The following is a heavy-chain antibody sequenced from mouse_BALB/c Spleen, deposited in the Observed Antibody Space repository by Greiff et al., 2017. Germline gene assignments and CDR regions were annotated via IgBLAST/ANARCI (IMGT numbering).Heavy chain of an antibody. CDR1: GFTFSSYA. V-gene: IGHV5-9-4*01. CDR3: ARELPLYAMDY. CDR2: ISSGGSYT. Sequence: DVKLVESGGGLVKPGGSLKLSCAASGFTFSSYAMSWVRQSPEKRLEWVAEISSGGSYTYYPDTVTGRFTISRDNAKNTLYLEMSSLRSEDTAMYYCARELPLYAMDYWGQGTSVTVSS. J-gene: IGHJ4*01.